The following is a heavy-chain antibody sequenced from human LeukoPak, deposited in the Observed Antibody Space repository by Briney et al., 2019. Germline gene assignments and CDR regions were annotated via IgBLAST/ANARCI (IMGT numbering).Heavy chain of an antibody. Sequence: GRSLRLSCAASGFTFSSYGMHWVRQAPGKGLEWVAVIWYDGSNKYYADSVKGRFTISRDNSKNTLYLQMNSLRAEDTAVYYCARGPYDSSGYYYGMDVWGQGPRSPSP. CDR2: IWYDGSNK. D-gene: IGHD3-22*01. CDR3: ARGPYDSSGYYYGMDV. J-gene: IGHJ6*02. CDR1: GFTFSSYG. V-gene: IGHV3-33*01.